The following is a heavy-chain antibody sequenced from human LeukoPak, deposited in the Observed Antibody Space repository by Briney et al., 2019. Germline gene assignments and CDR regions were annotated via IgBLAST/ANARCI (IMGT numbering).Heavy chain of an antibody. D-gene: IGHD3-22*01. V-gene: IGHV4-39*01. CDR3: ARPVRGYYPYDAFDI. J-gene: IGHJ3*02. Sequence: SEPLSLTCSVSGCTISSSSYYWGWIRQPPGKGLEWIGSIYYSGSTYYNPSLKSRVTISVDTSKNQFSLKLSSVTAADTAVYYCARPVRGYYPYDAFDIWGQGTMVTVSS. CDR1: GCTISSSSYY. CDR2: IYYSGST.